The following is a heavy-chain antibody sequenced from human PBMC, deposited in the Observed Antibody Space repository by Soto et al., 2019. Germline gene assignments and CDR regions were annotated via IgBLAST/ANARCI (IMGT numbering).Heavy chain of an antibody. CDR2: IYYSGST. D-gene: IGHD6-19*01. Sequence: SETLSLTCTVSGGSISSSSYYWGWIRQPPGKGLEWIGSIYYSGSTYYNPSLKSRVTISVDTSKNQFSLKLSSVTAADTAVYYCARSLPSFYSSGWNGDYFDYWGQGTLVTVSS. J-gene: IGHJ4*02. V-gene: IGHV4-39*01. CDR3: ARSLPSFYSSGWNGDYFDY. CDR1: GGSISSSSYY.